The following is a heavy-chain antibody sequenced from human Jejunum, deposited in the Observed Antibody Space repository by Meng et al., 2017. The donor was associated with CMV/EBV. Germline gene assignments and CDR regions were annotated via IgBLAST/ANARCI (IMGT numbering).Heavy chain of an antibody. CDR1: GGSINSYY. V-gene: IGHV4-4*07. CDR2: IYSSGST. CDR3: ARGHSAYDYGGSNNWFDP. Sequence: QVHLQESGPGLVRPSETLCLTCTVSGGSINSYYWSWIRQSAEKGLEWIGRIYSSGSTDYNPSLKSRVTMSVDMSKNQFSLKLNSVTAADTAVYYCARGHSAYDYGGSNNWFDPWGQGTLVTVAS. D-gene: IGHD5-12*01. J-gene: IGHJ5*02.